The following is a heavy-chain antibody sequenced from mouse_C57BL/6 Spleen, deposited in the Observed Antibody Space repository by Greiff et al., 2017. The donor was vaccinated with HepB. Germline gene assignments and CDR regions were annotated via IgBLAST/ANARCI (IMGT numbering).Heavy chain of an antibody. CDR2: IYPSDSET. J-gene: IGHJ2*01. Sequence: VQLQQPGAELVRPGSSVKLSCKASGYTFTSYWMDWVKQRPGQGLEWIGNIYPSDSETHYNQKFKDKATLTVDKSSSTDYMQLSSLTSEDSAVYYCARFTTVVAGFDYWGQGTTLTVSS. V-gene: IGHV1-61*01. CDR1: GYTFTSYW. CDR3: ARFTTVVAGFDY. D-gene: IGHD1-1*01.